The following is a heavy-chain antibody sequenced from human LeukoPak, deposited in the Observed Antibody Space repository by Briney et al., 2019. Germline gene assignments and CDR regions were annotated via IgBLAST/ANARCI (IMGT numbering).Heavy chain of an antibody. Sequence: PSQTLSLTCTVSGGSISSGSYYGSWIRQPAGRGLEWIGRIYTSGSTNYNPSLKSRVTISVDTSKNQFSLKLSSVTAADTAVYYCARTLWFGELLSWFDHWGQGTLVTVSS. CDR3: ARTLWFGELLSWFDH. J-gene: IGHJ5*02. D-gene: IGHD3-10*01. CDR1: GGSISSGSYY. CDR2: IYTSGST. V-gene: IGHV4-61*02.